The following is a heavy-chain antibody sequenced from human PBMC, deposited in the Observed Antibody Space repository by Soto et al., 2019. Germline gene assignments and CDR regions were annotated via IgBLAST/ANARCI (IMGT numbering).Heavy chain of an antibody. J-gene: IGHJ6*02. V-gene: IGHV3-33*01. CDR3: AGDRTAMVNKDGIDV. CDR2: IWYDGSNK. CDR1: GFTFSSYG. D-gene: IGHD5-18*01. Sequence: GGSLRLSCAASGFTFSSYGMHWVRQAPGKGLEWVAVIWYDGSNKYYADSVKGRFTISRDNSKNTRYLQINNLRAEDTAVYYYAGDRTAMVNKDGIDVWGQGTTVTVSS.